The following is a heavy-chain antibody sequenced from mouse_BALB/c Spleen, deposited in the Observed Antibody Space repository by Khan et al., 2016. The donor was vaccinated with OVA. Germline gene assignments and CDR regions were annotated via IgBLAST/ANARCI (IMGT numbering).Heavy chain of an antibody. CDR1: GFSLTSYG. Sequence: VQLVESGPGLVAPSQSLSITCTVSGFSLTSYGVSWVRQPPGKDLEWLGVIWGDGGTNYHSDPIFRLNTSKKHCKSQVFLKLNSLQTAEKATSYCARGGYYGIDYWGQGTSVTVSP. V-gene: IGHV2-3*01. CDR3: ARGGYYGIDY. J-gene: IGHJ4*01. CDR2: IWGDGGT.